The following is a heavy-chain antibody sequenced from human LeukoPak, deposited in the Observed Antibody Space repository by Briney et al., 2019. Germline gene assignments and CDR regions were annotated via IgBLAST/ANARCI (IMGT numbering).Heavy chain of an antibody. CDR3: ARGVQQYGVKGSAFDI. V-gene: IGHV3-53*01. Sequence: GGSLRLSCAASGFTVSSNYMSWVRQAPGKGLEWVSVIYSGGSTYYADSVKGRFTISRDNSKNTLYLQMNSLRAEDTAVYYCARGVQQYGVKGSAFDIWGQGTMVTVSS. D-gene: IGHD2-8*01. CDR1: GFTVSSNY. J-gene: IGHJ3*02. CDR2: IYSGGST.